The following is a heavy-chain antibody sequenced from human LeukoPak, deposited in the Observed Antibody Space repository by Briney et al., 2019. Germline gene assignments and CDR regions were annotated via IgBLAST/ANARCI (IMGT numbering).Heavy chain of an antibody. CDR1: GYTFTGYY. Sequence: EASVKVSCKASGYTFTGYYMHWVRQAPGQGLEWMGRINPNSGGTNYAQKFQGMVTMTRDTSISTAYMELSRLRSDDTAVYYCARAGGHDYSNYVVFHKPQYYYYMDVWGKGTTVTVSS. J-gene: IGHJ6*03. V-gene: IGHV1-2*06. CDR3: ARAGGHDYSNYVVFHKPQYYYYMDV. CDR2: INPNSGGT. D-gene: IGHD4-11*01.